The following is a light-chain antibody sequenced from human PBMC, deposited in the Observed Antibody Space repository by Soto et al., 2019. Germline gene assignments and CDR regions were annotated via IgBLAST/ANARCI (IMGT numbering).Light chain of an antibody. CDR1: QSISSNY. CDR2: GAS. J-gene: IGKJ1*01. Sequence: EIVLTQSPGTLSLSPGERATLSCRASQSISSNYLAWYQQKPGQAPRLLIYGASSRATGIPDRFSGSGSGTDFTLTISRLEHEDSAIYYCQQYGSWTFGQGTKVEIK. CDR3: QQYGSWT. V-gene: IGKV3-20*01.